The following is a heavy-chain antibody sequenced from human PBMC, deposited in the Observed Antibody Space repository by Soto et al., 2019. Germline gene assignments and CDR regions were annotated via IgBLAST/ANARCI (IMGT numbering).Heavy chain of an antibody. D-gene: IGHD6-13*01. CDR2: IYYSGST. Sequence: SETLSLTCTVSGGSISSYYWSWIRQPPGKGLEWIGYIYYSGSTNYNPSLKSRVTISVDSSKKQFSLKLDSVTPADTAVYYCARVRGTAGKRYFDYWGPGTLVTVSS. J-gene: IGHJ4*02. V-gene: IGHV4-59*01. CDR3: ARVRGTAGKRYFDY. CDR1: GGSISSYY.